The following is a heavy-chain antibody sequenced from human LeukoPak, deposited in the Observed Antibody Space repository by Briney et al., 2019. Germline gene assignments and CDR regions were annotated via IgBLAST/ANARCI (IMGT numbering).Heavy chain of an antibody. CDR3: ARGYYYDSSGSLGY. CDR2: IYRSGTT. J-gene: IGHJ4*02. V-gene: IGHV4-38-2*01. CDR1: GYSIRSGFY. Sequence: ASETLSLTCAVSGYSIRSGFYWGWIRQPPGKGLEWIGSIYRSGTTYYNPSLKSRVTISVDTSKNQFSLKLSSVTAADTAVYYCARGYYYDSSGSLGYWGQGTLVTVSS. D-gene: IGHD3-22*01.